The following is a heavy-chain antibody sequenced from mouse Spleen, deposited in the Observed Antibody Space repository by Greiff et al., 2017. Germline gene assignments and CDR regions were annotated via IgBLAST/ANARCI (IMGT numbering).Heavy chain of an antibody. D-gene: IGHD2-4*01. CDR3: ARGYYDYDEVLRYAMDY. CDR1: GYTFTSYW. CDR2: IDPSDSYT. V-gene: IGHV1-69*01. Sequence: VQLQQPGAELVMPGASVKLSCKASGYTFTSYWMHWVKQRPGQGLEWIGEIDPSDSYTNYNQKFKGKATLTVDKSSSTAYMQLSSLTSEDSAVYYCARGYYDYDEVLRYAMDYWGQGTSVTVSS. J-gene: IGHJ4*01.